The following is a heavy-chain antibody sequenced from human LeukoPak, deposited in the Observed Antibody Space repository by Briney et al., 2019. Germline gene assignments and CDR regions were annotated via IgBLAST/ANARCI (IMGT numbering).Heavy chain of an antibody. CDR3: AANGGPFDF. V-gene: IGHV3-7*05. CDR1: GFTFSTKW. J-gene: IGHJ4*02. D-gene: IGHD4-23*01. CDR2: INQDGSEK. Sequence: GGSLRLSCAASGFTFSTKWMSWVRQAPGKGLEWVANINQDGSEKYYVDSVKGRFTISRDNAKNSLYLQMNSLRAEDTAVYYCAANGGPFDFWGQGTLVTVSS.